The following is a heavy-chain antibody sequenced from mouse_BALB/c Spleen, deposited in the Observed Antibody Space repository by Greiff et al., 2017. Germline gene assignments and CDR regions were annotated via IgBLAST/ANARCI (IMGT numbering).Heavy chain of an antibody. CDR1: GFNIKDYY. CDR3: KGPHYGYDEGGDY. CDR2: IDPENGDT. Sequence: EVQLQQSGAELVRSGASVKLSCTASGFNIKDYYMHWVKQRPEQGLEWIGWIDPENGDTEYAPKFQGKATMTADTSSNTAYLQLSSLTSEDTAVYYSKGPHYGYDEGGDYWGQGTTLTVSS. D-gene: IGHD2-2*01. J-gene: IGHJ2*01. V-gene: IGHV14-4*02.